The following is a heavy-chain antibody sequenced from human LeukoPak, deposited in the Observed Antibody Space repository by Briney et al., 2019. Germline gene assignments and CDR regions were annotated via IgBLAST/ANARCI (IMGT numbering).Heavy chain of an antibody. CDR3: ARVPGDAFDI. CDR2: IYSGGNT. J-gene: IGHJ3*02. Sequence: GGSLRLSCTVSGFTVSINSMSWVRQAPGKGLEWVSFIYSGGNTHYSGSVKGRFTISRDNSKNTLYLQMNSMRAEDTAVYYCARVPGDAFDIWGQGTMVTVSS. V-gene: IGHV3-66*01. D-gene: IGHD7-27*01. CDR1: GFTVSINS.